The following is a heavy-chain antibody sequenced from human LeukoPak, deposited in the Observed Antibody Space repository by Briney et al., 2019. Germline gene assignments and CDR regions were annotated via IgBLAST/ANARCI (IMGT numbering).Heavy chain of an antibody. CDR1: GYTFTNYD. CDR3: ARGGQYGDYRSGFDP. Sequence: ASVKVSCKASGYTFTNYDINWVRQAPGQGLEWMGWISAYNGNTNYAQKLQGRVTMTTDTSTSTAYMELRSLRSDDTAVYYCARGGQYGDYRSGFDPWGQGTLVTVSS. CDR2: ISAYNGNT. D-gene: IGHD4-17*01. J-gene: IGHJ5*02. V-gene: IGHV1-18*01.